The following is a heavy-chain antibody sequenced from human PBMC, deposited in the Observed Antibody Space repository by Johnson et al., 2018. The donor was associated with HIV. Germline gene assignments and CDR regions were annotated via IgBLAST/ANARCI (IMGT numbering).Heavy chain of an antibody. CDR3: ARGFRSAFVDSFDI. V-gene: IGHV3-7*04. Sequence: VQLVESGGGLVQRGGSLRLSCSGSGFSISNYWMSWVRQAPGKGLEWVAYIKQDGSAKHDVDSVEGRFTISRDNAKNSLYLQMDSLGVEDTAVYYCARGFRSAFVDSFDIWGQGRMVTVSS. CDR1: GFSISNYW. D-gene: IGHD3-3*01. CDR2: IKQDGSAK. J-gene: IGHJ3*02.